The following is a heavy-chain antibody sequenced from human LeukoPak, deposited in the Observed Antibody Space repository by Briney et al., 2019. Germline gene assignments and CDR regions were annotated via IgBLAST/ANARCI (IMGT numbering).Heavy chain of an antibody. Sequence: ASVKVSCKASGYTFPNFDINWVRQAPGQGLEWMGWMSPKSGDEGYARKFQGRVTMTRDNSRATAYLELTGLRLEDTAVYYCARDQEGFDYWGQGTLVTVSS. CDR2: MSPKSGDE. V-gene: IGHV1-8*01. CDR3: ARDQEGFDY. CDR1: GYTFPNFD. J-gene: IGHJ4*02.